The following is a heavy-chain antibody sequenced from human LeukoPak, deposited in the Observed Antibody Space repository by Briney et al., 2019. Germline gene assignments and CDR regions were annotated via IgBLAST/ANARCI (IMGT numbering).Heavy chain of an antibody. J-gene: IGHJ4*02. D-gene: IGHD5-12*01. V-gene: IGHV4-59*01. CDR2: IHYSGST. Sequence: SETLSLTCIVSGGTIRSYYWSWLRQPPGRGLEWIGYIHYSGSTNYNPSLKSRVTISVDTSKNQFSLRLSSVTAADTAVYYCARSRSRGYSGDFDYWGQGTLVTVSS. CDR1: GGTIRSYY. CDR3: ARSRSRGYSGDFDY.